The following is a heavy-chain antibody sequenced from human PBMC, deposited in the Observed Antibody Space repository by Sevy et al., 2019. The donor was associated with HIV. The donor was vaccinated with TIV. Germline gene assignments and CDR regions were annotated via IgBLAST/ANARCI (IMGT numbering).Heavy chain of an antibody. CDR2: IIPIFGTA. Sequence: ASVKVSCKASGGTFSKYAITWVRQAPGQGLEWMGGIIPIFGTANYAQKFQGRVTITADESTSTAYMELSSLRSEDTAVYYCARDRGFSRTSGYGMDVWGQGTTVTVSS. V-gene: IGHV1-69*13. CDR1: GGTFSKYA. J-gene: IGHJ6*02. D-gene: IGHD2-2*01. CDR3: ARDRGFSRTSGYGMDV.